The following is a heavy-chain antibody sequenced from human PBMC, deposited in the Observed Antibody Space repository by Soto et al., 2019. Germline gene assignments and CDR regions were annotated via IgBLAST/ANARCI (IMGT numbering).Heavy chain of an antibody. CDR2: ISYDGSNK. J-gene: IGHJ4*02. Sequence: QVQLVESGGGVVQPGRSLRLSCAASGFTFSSYGMHWVRQAPGKGLEWVAVISYDGSNKYYADSVKGRFTISRDNSKNTLDLQMNSQRAEDTAVYYCAKGDSGYDLLWYFDFWGQGTLVTVSS. D-gene: IGHD5-12*01. CDR1: GFTFSSYG. CDR3: AKGDSGYDLLWYFDF. V-gene: IGHV3-30*18.